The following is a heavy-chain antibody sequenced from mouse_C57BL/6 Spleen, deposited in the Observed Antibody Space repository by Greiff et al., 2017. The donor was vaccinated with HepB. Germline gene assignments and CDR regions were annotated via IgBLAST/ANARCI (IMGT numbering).Heavy chain of an antibody. Sequence: LMESGPGLVKPSQSLSLTCSVTGYSITSGYYWNWIRQFPGNKLEWMGYISYDGSNNYNPSLKNRISITRDTAKNQFFLKLNSVTTEDTATYYCARGVDYVYYYAMDYWGQGTSVTVSS. CDR3: ARGVDYVYYYAMDY. D-gene: IGHD1-3*01. J-gene: IGHJ4*01. CDR2: ISYDGSN. V-gene: IGHV3-6*01. CDR1: GYSITSGYY.